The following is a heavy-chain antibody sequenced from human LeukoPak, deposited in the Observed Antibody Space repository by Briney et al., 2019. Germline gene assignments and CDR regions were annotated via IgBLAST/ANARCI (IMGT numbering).Heavy chain of an antibody. D-gene: IGHD3-10*01. Sequence: ASVKVSCKASGYTFTTYYMHWVRQAPGQGLEWMGWINPNSGYTSYAQKFQGRVTMTSDTSISTVYMDLSSLRSEDTAVYYCAREGAGSGSYYNVWFDPWGQGTLVTVSS. V-gene: IGHV1-2*02. J-gene: IGHJ5*02. CDR3: AREGAGSGSYYNVWFDP. CDR2: INPNSGYT. CDR1: GYTFTTYY.